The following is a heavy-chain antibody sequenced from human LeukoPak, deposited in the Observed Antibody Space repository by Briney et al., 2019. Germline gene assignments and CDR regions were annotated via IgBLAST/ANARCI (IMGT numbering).Heavy chain of an antibody. CDR2: ISYDGSNK. D-gene: IGHD5-18*01. CDR3: ARDGGSSYDY. CDR1: GFTFSSYG. V-gene: IGHV3-30*19. Sequence: GGSLRLSCAASGFTFSSYGMHWVRQAPGKGLEWVAFISYDGSNKYYADSVKGRFTISRDNSKNTLYLQMNSLRAEDTALYYCARDGGSSYDYWGQGTLVTVS. J-gene: IGHJ4*02.